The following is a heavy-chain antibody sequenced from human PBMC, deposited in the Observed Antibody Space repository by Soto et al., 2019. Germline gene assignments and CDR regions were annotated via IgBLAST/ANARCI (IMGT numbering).Heavy chain of an antibody. V-gene: IGHV2-5*01. CDR1: WFSLTYSGVG. D-gene: IGHD6-19*01. Sequence: SGPTLVNPPQTLTLTCSFSWFSLTYSGVGVGWFRQPPGKALEWLGLIYWNDDDRYRASLHSRLTITKDTSKNQVVLTMTNMDPEDTATYYCAHRPGGSGFRYYFDYWGQGTLVTVSS. J-gene: IGHJ4*02. CDR2: IYWNDDD. CDR3: AHRPGGSGFRYYFDY.